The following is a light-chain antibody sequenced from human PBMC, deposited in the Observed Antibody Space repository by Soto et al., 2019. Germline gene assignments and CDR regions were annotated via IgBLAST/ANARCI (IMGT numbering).Light chain of an antibody. CDR1: SGHSRYT. CDR3: QTWGTGIPV. V-gene: IGLV4-69*01. J-gene: IGLJ2*01. CDR2: LNSDGSH. Sequence: QLVLTQSPSASASLGASVKLTCTLSSGHSRYTIAWHQQQPEKGPRYLMRLNSDGSHSKGDGIPDRFSGSGSGAERYLTISSFQSEDEADYYCQTWGTGIPVFGGGTKLTVL.